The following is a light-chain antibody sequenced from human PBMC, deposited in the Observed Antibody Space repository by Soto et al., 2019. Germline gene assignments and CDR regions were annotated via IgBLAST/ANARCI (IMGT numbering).Light chain of an antibody. CDR1: SSDVGGYNY. V-gene: IGLV2-14*01. Sequence: QSVLTQPASVSGSPGQSITISCTGTSSDVGGYNYVSWYQQHPGKAPKLMIYDVSNRPSGVSNRFSGSKSGNTASLPISGLQAEDEADYYCSSYTSSSPYVVFGGGTKLTVL. CDR3: SSYTSSSPYVV. J-gene: IGLJ2*01. CDR2: DVS.